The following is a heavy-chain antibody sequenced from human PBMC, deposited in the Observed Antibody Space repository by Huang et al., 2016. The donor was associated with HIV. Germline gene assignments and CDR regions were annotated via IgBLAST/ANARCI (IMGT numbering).Heavy chain of an antibody. D-gene: IGHD7-27*01. J-gene: IGHJ5*02. CDR3: ARSHSIHWGFNWFDP. Sequence: QVQLQESGPGLVKPSETLSLTCTVSGGSISSYYWSWIRQPPGKGLEWIGNMYYSGSTNYTPSLKSRVTIAVDTSKNQFSLKLSSVTAADTTVYYCARSHSIHWGFNWFDPWGQGTLVTVSS. CDR2: MYYSGST. V-gene: IGHV4-59*01. CDR1: GGSISSYY.